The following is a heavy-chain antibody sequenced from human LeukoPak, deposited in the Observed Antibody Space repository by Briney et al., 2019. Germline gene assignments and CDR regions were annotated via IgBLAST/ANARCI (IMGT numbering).Heavy chain of an antibody. D-gene: IGHD2-2*01. CDR1: GGSISSSSYY. CDR2: IYYSGST. V-gene: IGHV4-39*01. CDR3: ARFTAAISIDY. Sequence: SETLSLTCTVSGGSISSSSYYWGWIRQPPGKGLEGIGSIYYSGSTYYNPSLKSRVTISVDTSKNQFSLKLSSVTAADTAVYYCARFTAAISIDYWGQGTLVTVSS. J-gene: IGHJ4*02.